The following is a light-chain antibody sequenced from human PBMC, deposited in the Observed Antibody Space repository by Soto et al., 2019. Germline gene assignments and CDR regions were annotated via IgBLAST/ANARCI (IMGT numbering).Light chain of an antibody. J-gene: IGKJ4*01. CDR2: KVS. CDR1: QSLVYSDGNTY. Sequence: DVVMTQSPLSLPVTLGQPASISCRSSQSLVYSDGNTYLNWFHQRPGQSPRRQIYKVSNRDSGVPDIFSGSGSGTDFTLKISRVEAEDVGVYYCMQGTYWPRLTFGGGTKVEIK. V-gene: IGKV2-30*01. CDR3: MQGTYWPRLT.